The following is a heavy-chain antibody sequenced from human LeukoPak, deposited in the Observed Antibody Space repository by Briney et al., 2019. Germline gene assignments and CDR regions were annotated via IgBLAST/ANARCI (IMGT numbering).Heavy chain of an antibody. CDR3: AASRDYGDLEY. V-gene: IGHV3-53*01. CDR2: IYSGGST. CDR1: GFTVSSNY. D-gene: IGHD4-17*01. Sequence: GGSLRLSCAASGFTVSSNYMSWVRQAPGKGLEWVSVIYSGGSTYYADSVKGRFTISRDNSKNTLYLQMNSLRAEDTAVYYCAASRDYGDLEYWDQGTLVTVSS. J-gene: IGHJ4*02.